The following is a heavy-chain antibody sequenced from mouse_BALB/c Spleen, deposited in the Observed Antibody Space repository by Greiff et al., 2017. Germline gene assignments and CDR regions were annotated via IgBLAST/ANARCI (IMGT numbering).Heavy chain of an antibody. V-gene: IGHV5-12-1*01. J-gene: IGHJ4*01. Sequence: EVMLVESGGGLVKPGGSLKLSCAASGFAFSSYDMSWVRQTPEKRLEWVAYISSGGGSTYYPDTVKGRFTISRDNAKNTLYLQMSSLKSEDTAMYYCARQLGPYYAMDYWGQGTSVTVSS. CDR2: ISSGGGST. CDR3: ARQLGPYYAMDY. D-gene: IGHD4-1*01. CDR1: GFAFSSYD.